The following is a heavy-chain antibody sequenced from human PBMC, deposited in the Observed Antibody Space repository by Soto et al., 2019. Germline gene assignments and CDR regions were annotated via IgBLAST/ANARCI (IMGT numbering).Heavy chain of an antibody. CDR1: GGTFSDLA. CDR3: ASERVAEMATGGFFDN. D-gene: IGHD5-12*01. CDR2: IIPLFGAP. Sequence: QVHLVQSGAEVKKPGSSVKVSCKTSGGTFSDLAFSWVRQAPRQGLEWVGGIIPLFGAPNYAREFQGRVTLSADESSSTVYMELRRLRSEDTAVYYCASERVAEMATGGFFDNWGQGTQVTVSS. J-gene: IGHJ4*02. V-gene: IGHV1-69*01.